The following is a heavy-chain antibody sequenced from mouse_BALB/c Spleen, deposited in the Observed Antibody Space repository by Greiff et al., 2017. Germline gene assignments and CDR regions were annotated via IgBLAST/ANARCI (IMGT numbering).Heavy chain of an antibody. D-gene: IGHD2-10*02. V-gene: IGHV1-39*01. Sequence: VQLKESGPELEKPGASVKISCKASGYSFTGYNMNWVKQSNGKSLEWIGNIDPYYGGTSYNQKFKGKATLTVDKSSSTAYMQLKSLTSEDSAVYYCARGEYGNYRHPFAYWGQGTLVTVSA. CDR3: ARGEYGNYRHPFAY. CDR1: GYSFTGYN. J-gene: IGHJ3*01. CDR2: IDPYYGGT.